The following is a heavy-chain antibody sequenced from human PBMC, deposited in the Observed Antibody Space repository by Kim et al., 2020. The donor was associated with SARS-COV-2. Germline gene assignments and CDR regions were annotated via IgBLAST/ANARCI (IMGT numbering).Heavy chain of an antibody. CDR3: ARDYPGIDDAFDI. V-gene: IGHV3-48*03. CDR1: GFTFSSYE. Sequence: GGSLRLSCAASGFTFSSYEMNWVRQAPGKGLEWVSYISSSGSTIYYADSVKGRFTISRDNAKNSLYLQINSLRAEDTAVYYCARDYPGIDDAFDIWGQGTMVTVSS. CDR2: ISSSGSTI. J-gene: IGHJ3*02.